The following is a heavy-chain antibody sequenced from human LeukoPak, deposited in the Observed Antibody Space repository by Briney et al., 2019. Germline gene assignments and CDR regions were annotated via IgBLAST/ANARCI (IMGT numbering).Heavy chain of an antibody. CDR1: GFTFSSYA. D-gene: IGHD4-17*01. CDR3: AKDRGARVRSIDY. V-gene: IGHV3-30*04. CDR2: ISYDGSNK. Sequence: PGGSLRLSCAASGFTFSSYAMHWVRQAPGRGLEWVAVISYDGSNKYYADSVKGRFTISRDNSKNTLYLQMNSLRAEDTAVYYCAKDRGARVRSIDYWGQGALVTVSS. J-gene: IGHJ4*02.